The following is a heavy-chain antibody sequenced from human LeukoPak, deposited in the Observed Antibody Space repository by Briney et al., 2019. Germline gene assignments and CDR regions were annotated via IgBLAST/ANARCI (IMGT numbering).Heavy chain of an antibody. CDR3: AKFPQYYDSSGGWFDP. Sequence: PGRSLRLSCAASGFTFSSYGMHWVRQAPGKGLEWVAVISYDGSNKYYADSVKGRFTISRDNSKNTLYLQMNSLRAEDTAVYYCAKFPQYYDSSGGWFDPWGQGTLVTVSS. J-gene: IGHJ5*02. D-gene: IGHD3-22*01. V-gene: IGHV3-30*18. CDR1: GFTFSSYG. CDR2: ISYDGSNK.